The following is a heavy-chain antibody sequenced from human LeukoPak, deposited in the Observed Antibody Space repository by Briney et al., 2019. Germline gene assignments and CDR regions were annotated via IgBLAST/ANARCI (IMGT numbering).Heavy chain of an antibody. Sequence: QTGGSLRLSCAASGFTFDDYAMHWVRQAPGKGLEWVSGISWNSGSIGYADSVKGRFTISRDNAKNSLYLQMNSLRAEDTALYYCAKGPDSSSWYWVEYFQHWGQGTLVTVSS. V-gene: IGHV3-9*01. J-gene: IGHJ1*01. D-gene: IGHD6-13*01. CDR3: AKGPDSSSWYWVEYFQH. CDR1: GFTFDDYA. CDR2: ISWNSGSI.